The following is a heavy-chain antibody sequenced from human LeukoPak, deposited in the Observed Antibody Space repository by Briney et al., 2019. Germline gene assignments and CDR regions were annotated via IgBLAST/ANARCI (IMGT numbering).Heavy chain of an antibody. D-gene: IGHD1-26*01. J-gene: IGHJ4*02. Sequence: ASVKVSCKASGGTFSSYAISWVRQAPGQGLEWMGGIIPIFGTANYAQKFQGRVTITTDESTSTAYMELSSLRSEDTAVYYCARVPLSSIGSGSPYHFDYWGQGTLVTASS. CDR1: GGTFSSYA. CDR3: ARVPLSSIGSGSPYHFDY. CDR2: IIPIFGTA. V-gene: IGHV1-69*05.